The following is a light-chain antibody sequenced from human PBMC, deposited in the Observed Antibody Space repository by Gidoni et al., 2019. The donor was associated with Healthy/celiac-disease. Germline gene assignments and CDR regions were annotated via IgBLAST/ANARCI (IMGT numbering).Light chain of an antibody. Sequence: SYELTQPPSVSVSPGQTASITCSGDKLGDKYACWYQQKPGQSPVLVIYQDSKRPSGIPERFSGSNSGNTATLTISGTQAMDEADYYCQAWDSILPNKAIPLPVVFGGGTKLTVL. CDR3: QAWDSILPNKAIPLPVV. CDR1: KLGDKY. J-gene: IGLJ2*01. CDR2: QDS. V-gene: IGLV3-1*01.